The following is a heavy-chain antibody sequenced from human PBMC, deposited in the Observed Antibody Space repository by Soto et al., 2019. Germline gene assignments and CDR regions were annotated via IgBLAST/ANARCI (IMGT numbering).Heavy chain of an antibody. D-gene: IGHD1-20*01. Sequence: GGSLRLSCAASGFTFSSYSMNWVRQAPGKGLEWVSSISSSSSYIYYADSVKGRITISRDNAKYSLFLQMNSLRPEDSAVYFCARDSIGITGTGGAFDIWGQGTMVTVSS. CDR3: ARDSIGITGTGGAFDI. J-gene: IGHJ3*02. CDR1: GFTFSSYS. CDR2: ISSSSSYI. V-gene: IGHV3-21*01.